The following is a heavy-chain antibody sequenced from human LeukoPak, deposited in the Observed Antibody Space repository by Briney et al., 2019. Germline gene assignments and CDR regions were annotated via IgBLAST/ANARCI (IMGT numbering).Heavy chain of an antibody. D-gene: IGHD6-19*01. CDR1: GFTFSSYA. V-gene: IGHV3-30*04. Sequence: PGRSLRLSCAASGFTFSSYAMHWVRQAPGKGLEWEAVISYDGSNKYYADSVKGRFTISRDNSKNTLYLQMNSLRAEDTAVYYCARGVAVAGTSYYGMDVWGQGTTVTVSS. CDR2: ISYDGSNK. J-gene: IGHJ6*02. CDR3: ARGVAVAGTSYYGMDV.